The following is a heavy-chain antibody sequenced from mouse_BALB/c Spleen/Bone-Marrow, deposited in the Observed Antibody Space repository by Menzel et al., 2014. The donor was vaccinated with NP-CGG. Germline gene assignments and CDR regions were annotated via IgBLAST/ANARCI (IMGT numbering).Heavy chain of an antibody. V-gene: IGHV1-7*01. Sequence: QVQLKESGAELAKPGASVKMSCKASGYTFTNYWMHWVKQRPGQGLEWIGYINPSTGYTEYNQKFKDKATLTADKSSSTAYMQLSSLTSEDSAVYYCARSTITTGMDYWGQGTSVTGSS. CDR2: INPSTGYT. D-gene: IGHD2-4*01. CDR3: ARSTITTGMDY. CDR1: GYTFTNYW. J-gene: IGHJ4*01.